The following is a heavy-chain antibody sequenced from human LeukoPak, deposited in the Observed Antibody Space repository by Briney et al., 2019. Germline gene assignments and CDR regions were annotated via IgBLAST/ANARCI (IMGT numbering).Heavy chain of an antibody. V-gene: IGHV3-7*01. CDR1: GFTFSSYW. CDR3: AREGGHYDSSGYYLA. J-gene: IGHJ5*02. Sequence: GGSLRLSCAASGFTFSSYWMSWVRQAPGKGLEWVANIKQDGSEKYYVDSVKGRFTISRDNAKNSLYLQMNSLRAEDTAVYYCAREGGHYDSSGYYLAWGQGTLVTVSS. CDR2: IKQDGSEK. D-gene: IGHD3-22*01.